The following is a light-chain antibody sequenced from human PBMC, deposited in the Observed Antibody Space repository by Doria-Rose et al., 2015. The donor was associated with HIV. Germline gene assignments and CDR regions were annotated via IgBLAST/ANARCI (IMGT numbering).Light chain of an antibody. J-gene: IGKJ1*01. CDR2: DAS. Sequence: TLSCRAGQSISRNLAWYQQKPGQAPTLLISDASTRAAGVPARFSGSGSGTEFTLNITGMQSEDFAVYYCQEYNNWPPWTFGQGTKVEIK. CDR1: QSISRN. CDR3: QEYNNWPPWT. V-gene: IGKV3-15*01.